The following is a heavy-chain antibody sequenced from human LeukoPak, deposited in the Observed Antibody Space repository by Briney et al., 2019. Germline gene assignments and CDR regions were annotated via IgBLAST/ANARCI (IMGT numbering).Heavy chain of an antibody. CDR3: ARVLGDSSGYYSLL. CDR2: IYYSGST. V-gene: IGHV4-59*01. D-gene: IGHD3-22*01. Sequence: PSETLSLTCTVSGGSISSYYWSWIRQPPGKGLEWIGYIYYSGSTNYIPSLKSRVTISVDTSKNQFSLKLSSVTAADTAVYYCARVLGDSSGYYSLLWGQGTLVTVSS. J-gene: IGHJ4*02. CDR1: GGSISSYY.